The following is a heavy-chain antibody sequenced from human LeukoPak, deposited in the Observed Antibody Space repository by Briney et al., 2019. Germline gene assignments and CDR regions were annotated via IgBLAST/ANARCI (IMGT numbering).Heavy chain of an antibody. J-gene: IGHJ5*02. CDR3: ASGTTVNWFDP. CDR2: IIPIFGTV. CDR1: GGTFSSYA. V-gene: IGHV1-69*06. Sequence: ASVKVSCKASGGTFSSYAISWVRQAPGQGLEWMGGIIPIFGTVNYAQKFQGRVTITADKSTSTAYMELSSLRSEDTAVYYCASGTTVNWFDPWGQGTLVTVSS. D-gene: IGHD1-1*01.